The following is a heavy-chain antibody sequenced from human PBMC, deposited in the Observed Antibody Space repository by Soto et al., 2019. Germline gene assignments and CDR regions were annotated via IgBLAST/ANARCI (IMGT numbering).Heavy chain of an antibody. V-gene: IGHV3-21*01. CDR1: GFTFSSYS. D-gene: IGHD3-3*01. CDR2: ISSSSSYI. CDR3: ARDHAYYDFWSGYQVYYYYGMDV. Sequence: EVQLVESGGGLVKPGGSLRLSCAASGFTFSSYSMNWVRQAPGKGLEWVSSISSSSSYIYYADSVKGRFTISRDNAKNSLHLQITSQRAEDTAVYYCARDHAYYDFWSGYQVYYYYGMDVWGQGTTVTVSS. J-gene: IGHJ6*02.